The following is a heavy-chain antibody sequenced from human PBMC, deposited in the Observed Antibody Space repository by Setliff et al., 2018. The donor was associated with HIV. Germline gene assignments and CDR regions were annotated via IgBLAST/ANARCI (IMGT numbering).Heavy chain of an antibody. CDR1: GGSINNFY. V-gene: IGHV4-4*09. J-gene: IGHJ3*02. CDR2: ISTSGST. D-gene: IGHD3-3*01. CDR3: ARHSDFWSEDAFDI. Sequence: LSLTCTVSGGSINNFYWSWIRQPPGKGLEWIGYISTSGSTKYNPSLKSRVTILVDPSNNQFSLRLSSVTAADTAVYYCARHSDFWSEDAFDIWAQGTMVTVSS.